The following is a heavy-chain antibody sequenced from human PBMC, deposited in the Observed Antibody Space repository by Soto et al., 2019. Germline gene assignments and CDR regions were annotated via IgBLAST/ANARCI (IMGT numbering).Heavy chain of an antibody. CDR1: GFTFSTAW. D-gene: IGHD3-22*01. J-gene: IGHJ4*02. CDR2: IKSTTDGGTT. Sequence: EVHLVESGGGLVKPGGSLRLSCAASGFTFSTAWINWVRQSPGQGLEWVGRIKSTTDGGTTDFAAPVKVRFAISRDSSKDLGYLQMTSLKTDDTGIYYCPSDVYRCMIVVRFDYWGQGTLVTAST. CDR3: PSDVYRCMIVVRFDY. V-gene: IGHV3-15*07.